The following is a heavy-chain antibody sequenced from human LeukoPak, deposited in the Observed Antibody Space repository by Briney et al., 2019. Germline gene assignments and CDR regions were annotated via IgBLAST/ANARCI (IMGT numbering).Heavy chain of an antibody. CDR1: GGSISSGDYY. D-gene: IGHD7-27*01. Sequence: SETLSLTCTVSGGSISSGDYYWSWIRQPPGKGLEWIGYIYYSGSTYYNPSLKSRVTISVDTSKNQFSLKLSSVTAADTAVYYCARALGIGYYFDYWGQGTLVTVSS. CDR2: IYYSGST. J-gene: IGHJ4*02. CDR3: ARALGIGYYFDY. V-gene: IGHV4-30-4*01.